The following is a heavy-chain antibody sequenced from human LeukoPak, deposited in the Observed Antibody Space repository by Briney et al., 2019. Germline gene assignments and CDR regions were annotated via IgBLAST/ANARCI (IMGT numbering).Heavy chain of an antibody. CDR1: GGTFSSYA. CDR2: IIPIFGTA. V-gene: IGHV1-69*13. CDR3: ARGDIVVVPARVNWFDP. D-gene: IGHD2-2*01. J-gene: IGHJ5*02. Sequence: PVKVSCKASGGTFSSYAISWVRQAPGQGLEWMGGIIPIFGTANYAQKFQGRVTITADESTSTAYMELSSLRSEDTAVYYCARGDIVVVPARVNWFDPWGQGTLVTVSS.